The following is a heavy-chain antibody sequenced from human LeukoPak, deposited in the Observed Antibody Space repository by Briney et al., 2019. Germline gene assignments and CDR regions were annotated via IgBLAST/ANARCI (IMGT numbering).Heavy chain of an antibody. CDR1: GFTFSSYA. J-gene: IGHJ4*02. Sequence: GGSLRPSCAASGFTFSSYAMSWVRQAPGKGLEWVSAISGSGGSTYYADSVKGRFTISRDNSKNTLYLQMNSLRAEDTAVYYCAKDLAQYSSSLNYWGQGTLVTVSS. V-gene: IGHV3-23*01. CDR2: ISGSGGST. CDR3: AKDLAQYSSSLNY. D-gene: IGHD6-6*01.